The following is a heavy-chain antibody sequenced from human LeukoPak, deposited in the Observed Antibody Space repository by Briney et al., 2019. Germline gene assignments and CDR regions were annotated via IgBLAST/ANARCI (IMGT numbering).Heavy chain of an antibody. V-gene: IGHV3-66*02. CDR3: TRGPGSTWYSDY. D-gene: IGHD6-13*01. Sequence: GGSLRLSCAASGFTFSTYAMSWVRQAPGKGLEWVSIIYNGGDTYYADSVKGRFTISRDNSKNTLYLQMNSLRPEDTAVYYCTRGPGSTWYSDYWGQGTLVTVSS. CDR2: IYNGGDT. CDR1: GFTFSTYA. J-gene: IGHJ4*02.